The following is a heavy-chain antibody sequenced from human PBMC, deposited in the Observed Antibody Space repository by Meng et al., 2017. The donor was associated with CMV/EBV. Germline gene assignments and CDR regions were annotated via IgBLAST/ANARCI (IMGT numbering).Heavy chain of an antibody. Sequence: GESLKISCAASGFTFSSYGMHWVRQAPGKGLEWVANIKQDGSEKYYVDSVKGRFTISRDNAKNSLYLQMNSLRAEDTAVYYCAREGLASCSSTSCYVYYYYGMDVWGQGTTVTVSS. CDR3: AREGLASCSSTSCYVYYYYGMDV. J-gene: IGHJ6*02. D-gene: IGHD2-2*01. CDR2: IKQDGSEK. V-gene: IGHV3-7*01. CDR1: GFTFSSYG.